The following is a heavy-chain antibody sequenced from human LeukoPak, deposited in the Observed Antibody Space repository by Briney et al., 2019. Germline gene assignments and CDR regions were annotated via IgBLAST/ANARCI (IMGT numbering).Heavy chain of an antibody. CDR3: AKEYSGYDFDY. CDR2: TSGSGVNS. CDR1: GFTVSSDY. J-gene: IGHJ4*02. Sequence: GGSLRLSCAASGFTVSSDYMSWVRQAPGKGLECVAATSGSGVNSYYADSVRGRFTISRDNSQNTLYLQMDSLRAEDTALYYCAKEYSGYDFDYWGQGTLVTVSS. V-gene: IGHV3-23*01. D-gene: IGHD5-12*01.